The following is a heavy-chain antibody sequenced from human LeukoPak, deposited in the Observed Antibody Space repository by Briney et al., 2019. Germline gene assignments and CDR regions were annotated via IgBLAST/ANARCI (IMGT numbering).Heavy chain of an antibody. Sequence: VASVKVSCKASGYTFTSYDINWVRQATGQGLEWMGWISAYNGNTNYAQKLQGRVTMTTDTSTSTAYMELRSLRSDDTAVYYCARDRDDYDYVWGSYRPFDYWGQGTLVTVSS. J-gene: IGHJ4*02. CDR1: GYTFTSYD. CDR2: ISAYNGNT. D-gene: IGHD3-16*02. CDR3: ARDRDDYDYVWGSYRPFDY. V-gene: IGHV1-18*01.